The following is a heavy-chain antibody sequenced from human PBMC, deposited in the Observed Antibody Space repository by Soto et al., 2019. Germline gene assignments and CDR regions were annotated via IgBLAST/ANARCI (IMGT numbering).Heavy chain of an antibody. J-gene: IGHJ5*02. CDR1: GCNFSSYG. Sequence: PGGSLRLSCAASGCNFSSYGIHWVRQAPGKGLEWVAVIWYDGSNKYYADSVKGRFTISRDNSKNTLYLQMNSLRVEDTAVYYCARDGGCRDGYTVGCNWFDPWGQGTLVTVSS. V-gene: IGHV3-33*01. CDR3: ARDGGCRDGYTVGCNWFDP. D-gene: IGHD5-12*01. CDR2: IWYDGSNK.